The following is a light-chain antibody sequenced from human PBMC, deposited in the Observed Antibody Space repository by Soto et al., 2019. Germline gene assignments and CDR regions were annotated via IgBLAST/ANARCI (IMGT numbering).Light chain of an antibody. Sequence: DIQMTQSPSTLSGSVGDRVTITCRASQTISSWLAWYQQKPGKAPKLLTYKASTLKSGVPSRFSGSGSGTEFTLTISSLQPDDFATYYCQHYNSYSDAFGQGTKVDIK. J-gene: IGKJ1*01. CDR3: QHYNSYSDA. CDR2: KAS. CDR1: QTISSW. V-gene: IGKV1-5*03.